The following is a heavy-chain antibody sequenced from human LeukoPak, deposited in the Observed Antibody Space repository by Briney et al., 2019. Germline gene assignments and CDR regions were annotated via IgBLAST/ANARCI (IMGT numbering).Heavy chain of an antibody. Sequence: SETLSLTCAVYGGSFSGYYWSWIRQPPGTGLEWIGEINHSGSTNYNPSLKSRVTISVDTSKNQFSLKLSSVTAADTAVYYCARGPSLVVPAAIVGETFDYWGQGTLVTVSS. CDR1: GGSFSGYY. V-gene: IGHV4-34*01. J-gene: IGHJ4*02. CDR3: ARGPSLVVPAAIVGETFDY. D-gene: IGHD2-2*01. CDR2: INHSGST.